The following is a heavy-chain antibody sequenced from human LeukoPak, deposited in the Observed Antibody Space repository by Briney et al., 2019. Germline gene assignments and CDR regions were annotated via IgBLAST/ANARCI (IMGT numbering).Heavy chain of an antibody. CDR1: GGTFSSYA. CDR2: INPSGGST. CDR3: ARSTAGSNYAPRTLDY. J-gene: IGHJ4*02. Sequence: GASVKVSCKASGGTFSSYAISWVRQAPGQGLEWMGIINPSGGSTSYAQKFQGRVTMTRDTSTSTVYMELSSLRSEDTAVYYCARSTAGSNYAPRTLDYWGQGTLVTVSS. V-gene: IGHV1-46*01. D-gene: IGHD4-11*01.